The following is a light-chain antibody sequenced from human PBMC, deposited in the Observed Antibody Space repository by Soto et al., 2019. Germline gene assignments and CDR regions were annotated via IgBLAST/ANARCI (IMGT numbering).Light chain of an antibody. V-gene: IGLV2-14*01. CDR1: SSDIGSYDY. CDR2: EVS. J-gene: IGLJ1*01. CDR3: YSYTSSSTYV. Sequence: QSVLTQPASVSGSPGQSITIACTGSSSDIGSYDYVSWYQHHPGKAPKLIICEVSNRPSGVSDRFSGSKSGSTASLTISGLQADDEADYYCYSYTSSSTYVFGTGTKVTV.